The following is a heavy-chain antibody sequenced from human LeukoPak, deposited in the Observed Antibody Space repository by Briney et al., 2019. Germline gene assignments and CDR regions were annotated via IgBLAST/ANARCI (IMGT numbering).Heavy chain of an antibody. CDR2: IGNDGINK. D-gene: IGHD5-18*01. Sequence: GRSLRLSCAASGLIFSTYGMHWVRQAPGKGLEWVAVIGNDGINKYYGDSVKGRFSISRDNSNNTLYLHMNSPRPEDTAVYFCAKGRRGSSYVHYFDSWGQGVLVTVSS. CDR1: GLIFSTYG. J-gene: IGHJ4*02. V-gene: IGHV3-30*18. CDR3: AKGRRGSSYVHYFDS.